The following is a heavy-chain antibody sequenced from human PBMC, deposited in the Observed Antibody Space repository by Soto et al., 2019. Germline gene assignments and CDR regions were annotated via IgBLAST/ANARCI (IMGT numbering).Heavy chain of an antibody. J-gene: IGHJ5*02. D-gene: IGHD3-10*01. Sequence: EVQLVESGGGLEEPGGSLTLSCAASGFTFSNAWMSWVRKAPGKGLEWVGRIKSKTGGGTTDYVAPVKGRFTISRDDSKNTLYLQMNSLKTEDTAVYYCTTAFITMVRGVIVPWGQGTLVTVSS. CDR3: TTAFITMVRGVIVP. CDR2: IKSKTGGGTT. V-gene: IGHV3-15*01. CDR1: GFTFSNAW.